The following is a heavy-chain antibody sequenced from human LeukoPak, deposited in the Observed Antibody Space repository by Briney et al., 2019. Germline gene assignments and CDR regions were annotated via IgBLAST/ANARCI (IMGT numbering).Heavy chain of an antibody. V-gene: IGHV3-66*01. Sequence: QAGGSLRLSCAASGFTVSSNYMSWVRQAPGKGLEWVSVIYSGGSTYYADSVKGRFTISRDNSKNTLYLQMNSLRAEDTAVYYCARAEYCGGDCYSFDYWGQGTLVTVSS. D-gene: IGHD2-21*02. J-gene: IGHJ4*02. CDR2: IYSGGST. CDR1: GFTVSSNY. CDR3: ARAEYCGGDCYSFDY.